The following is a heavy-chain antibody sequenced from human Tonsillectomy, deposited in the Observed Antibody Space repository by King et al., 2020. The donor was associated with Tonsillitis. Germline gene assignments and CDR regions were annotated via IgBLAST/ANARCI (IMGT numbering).Heavy chain of an antibody. V-gene: IGHV3-30-3*01. J-gene: IGHJ4*02. CDR3: ARDMDYGDFGLDY. Sequence: VQLVESGRGVIPPGRSLRLSCTASEFTFTNYALHWFRQAPGKALEWVAVRPYGGSTSYYAGSLKGRFTISRDTSKNTLYLHLNSLRPEDTAVYYCARDMDYGDFGLDYWCQGTLVTVSS. CDR1: EFTFTNYA. D-gene: IGHD4-17*01. CDR2: RPYGGSTS.